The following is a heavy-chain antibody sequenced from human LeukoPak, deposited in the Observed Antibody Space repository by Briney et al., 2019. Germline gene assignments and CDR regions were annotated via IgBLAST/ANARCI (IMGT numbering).Heavy chain of an antibody. CDR1: GLTFSTYP. D-gene: IGHD3-22*01. CDR2: LSGSGDST. CDR3: AKYRITMIVVGGAFDI. Sequence: GGSLTLSCAASGLTFSTYPMSWVRQAPGKGLEGVITLSGSGDSTYYADSVKGRFTISRDNSKNTLFLQMNSLRAEDTAVYYCAKYRITMIVVGGAFDIWGQGTMVTVSS. V-gene: IGHV3-23*01. J-gene: IGHJ3*02.